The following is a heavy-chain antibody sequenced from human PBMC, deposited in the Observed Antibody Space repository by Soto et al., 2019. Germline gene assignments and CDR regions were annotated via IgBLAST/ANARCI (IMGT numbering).Heavy chain of an antibody. V-gene: IGHV3-33*01. J-gene: IGHJ4*02. CDR3: ARDLFGNGY. Sequence: QVQLVESGGGVVQPGWSLRLSCAASGFTFSSYGMHWVRQAPGKGLEWVAGIWYVGSNKYYADSVKGRFTISRDNSKNTLYLQMNSLRAEDTAVYYCARDLFGNGYWGQGTLVTVSS. D-gene: IGHD3-16*01. CDR1: GFTFSSYG. CDR2: IWYVGSNK.